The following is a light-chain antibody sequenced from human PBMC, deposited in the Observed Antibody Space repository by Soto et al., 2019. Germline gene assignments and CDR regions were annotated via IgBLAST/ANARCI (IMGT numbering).Light chain of an antibody. Sequence: QSVLTQPASVSGSPGQSITISCTGTSSDVGGYNYVSWYQQHPDKAPKLMIYDVSNRPSGVSNRFSGSKSDNTASLTISALQAEDETDYYCCSYTSHNTYVFGTGTKLTVL. CDR1: SSDVGGYNY. J-gene: IGLJ1*01. CDR2: DVS. V-gene: IGLV2-14*01. CDR3: CSYTSHNTYV.